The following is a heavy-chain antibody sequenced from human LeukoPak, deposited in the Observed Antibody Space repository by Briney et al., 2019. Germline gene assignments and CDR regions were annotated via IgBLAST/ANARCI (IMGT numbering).Heavy chain of an antibody. CDR3: ARKRIYSRTYDH. Sequence: SETLSLTCAVYNVSFSDYYWNWIRQPPGKGLEWIGEISHSGSTNYNPSLKSRVTISADTSKNQFSLRLNSVTAADTAVYYCARKRIYSRTYDHWGQGTLATVSS. D-gene: IGHD6-13*01. CDR2: ISHSGST. J-gene: IGHJ4*02. V-gene: IGHV4-34*01. CDR1: NVSFSDYY.